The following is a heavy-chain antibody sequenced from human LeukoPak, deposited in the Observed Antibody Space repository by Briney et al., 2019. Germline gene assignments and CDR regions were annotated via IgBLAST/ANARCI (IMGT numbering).Heavy chain of an antibody. CDR1: GFTFSSYA. V-gene: IGHV3-7*01. CDR3: ARDASALY. D-gene: IGHD6-19*01. CDR2: IKPDGSEK. Sequence: GGSLRLSCAASGFTFSSYAMSWVRQAPGKGLEWVASIKPDGSEKYYLDSVKGRFTISRDNARDSLYLQMNSLRDDDTSVYFCARDASALYWGRGILVTVSS. J-gene: IGHJ4*02.